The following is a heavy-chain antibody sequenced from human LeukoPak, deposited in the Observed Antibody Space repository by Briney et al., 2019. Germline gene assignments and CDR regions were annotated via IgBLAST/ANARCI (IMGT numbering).Heavy chain of an antibody. V-gene: IGHV3-9*01. CDR2: ISWNSGSI. D-gene: IGHD6-13*01. CDR1: GFTFDDYA. CDR3: AKAIAAAGTMAFDI. Sequence: GGSLRLTCAASGFTFDDYAMHWVRQAPGKGLEWVSGISWNSGSIGYADSVKGRFTISRDNAKNSLYLQMNSLRAEDTALYYCAKAIAAAGTMAFDIWGQGTMVTVSS. J-gene: IGHJ3*02.